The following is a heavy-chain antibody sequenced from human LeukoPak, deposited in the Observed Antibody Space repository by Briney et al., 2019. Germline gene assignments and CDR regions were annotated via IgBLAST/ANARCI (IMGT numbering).Heavy chain of an antibody. Sequence: ASVKVSCKASGYTFSSYGISWVRQAPGQGLEWLGWISTYNNYTDYAQKLQGRVTMTTDTSTSTAYMELRSLRSDDTAMYYCAREVPMSGGASDHWGQGTLVTVSS. D-gene: IGHD1-26*01. CDR1: GYTFSSYG. V-gene: IGHV1-18*01. J-gene: IGHJ4*02. CDR2: ISTYNNYT. CDR3: AREVPMSGGASDH.